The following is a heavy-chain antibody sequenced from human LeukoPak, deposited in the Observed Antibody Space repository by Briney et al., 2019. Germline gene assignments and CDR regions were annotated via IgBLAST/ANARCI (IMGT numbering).Heavy chain of an antibody. CDR2: LDPEDGET. D-gene: IGHD1-26*01. Sequence: ASVKVSCKVSGHTLTDLSTHWVRQTPGGGLEWMGGLDPEDGETIYAQKFQGRVTMTEDTSTDTAYMELSSLRPEDTAVFYCATGGIYSLLDYWGQGTLVTVSS. J-gene: IGHJ4*02. V-gene: IGHV1-24*01. CDR3: ATGGIYSLLDY. CDR1: GHTLTDLS.